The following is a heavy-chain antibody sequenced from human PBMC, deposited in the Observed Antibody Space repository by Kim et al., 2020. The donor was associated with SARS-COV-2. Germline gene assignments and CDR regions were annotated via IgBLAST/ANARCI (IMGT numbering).Heavy chain of an antibody. Sequence: STTYNPSLKSRVTISVDTSKNQFSLKLSSVTAADTAVYYCAREDFGVARYWGQGTLVTVSS. J-gene: IGHJ4*02. D-gene: IGHD3-3*01. CDR2: ST. CDR3: AREDFGVARY. V-gene: IGHV4-59*01.